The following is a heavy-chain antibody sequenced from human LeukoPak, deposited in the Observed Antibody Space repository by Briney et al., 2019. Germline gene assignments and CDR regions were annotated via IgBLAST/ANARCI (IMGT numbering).Heavy chain of an antibody. J-gene: IGHJ6*02. D-gene: IGHD3-10*01. Sequence: GGSLRLSCAASGFTVSSNYMSWVRQAPGKGLEWVSVIYTDGSSYYADSVKGRFTVSRDNSRNTLDLQMNSLRAEDTAVYHCARGGLIRGVIPGYYYYGLDVWGQGTTVTVSS. CDR2: IYTDGSS. CDR1: GFTVSSNY. CDR3: ARGGLIRGVIPGYYYYGLDV. V-gene: IGHV3-66*01.